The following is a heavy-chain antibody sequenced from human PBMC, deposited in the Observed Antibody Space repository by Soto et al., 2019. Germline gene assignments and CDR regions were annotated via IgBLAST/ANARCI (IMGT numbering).Heavy chain of an antibody. CDR1: GGSISSSNW. D-gene: IGHD4-17*01. CDR3: ASVWSTVTNWFDP. CDR2: IYHSGTT. J-gene: IGHJ5*02. V-gene: IGHV4-4*02. Sequence: QVQLQESGPGLVKPSGTLSLTCAVSGGSISSSNWWSWFRQPPGKGLEWIGEIYHSGTTNYNPSLKSRVTISVDKSMSQFSLKVRSVPAADTAVYYCASVWSTVTNWFDPWGQGTLVTVSS.